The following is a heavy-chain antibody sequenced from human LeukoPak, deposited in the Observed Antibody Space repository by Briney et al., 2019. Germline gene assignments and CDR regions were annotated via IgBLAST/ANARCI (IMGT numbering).Heavy chain of an antibody. CDR1: GFIFSSYE. CDR2: INQGGSDK. V-gene: IGHV3-7*01. CDR3: TRDRSRAEDD. D-gene: IGHD1-14*01. J-gene: IGHJ4*02. Sequence: GGSLRLSCAASGFIFSSYEMNWFRQAPGKGLEWVANINQGGSDKYYVDSVKSRFTISRDNANNLLYLQMNSLRGEDTAVYYCTRDRSRAEDDWGQGTLVTVSS.